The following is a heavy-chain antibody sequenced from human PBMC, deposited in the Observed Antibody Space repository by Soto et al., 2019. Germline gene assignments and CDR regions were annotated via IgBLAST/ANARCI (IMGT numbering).Heavy chain of an antibody. V-gene: IGHV1-3*01. CDR3: ARDYDFWSGYYISFDP. D-gene: IGHD3-3*01. J-gene: IGHJ5*02. CDR2: INAGNGNT. Sequence: ASVKVSCKASGYTFTSYAMHWVRQAPGQRLEWMGWINAGNGNTKYSQKFQGRVTITRDTSASTAYMELSSLRSEDTAVYYCARDYDFWSGYYISFDPWGQGTLVTVSS. CDR1: GYTFTSYA.